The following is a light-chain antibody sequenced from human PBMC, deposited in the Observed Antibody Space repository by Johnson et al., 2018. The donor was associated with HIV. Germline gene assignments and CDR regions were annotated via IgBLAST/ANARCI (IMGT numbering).Light chain of an antibody. J-gene: IGLJ1*01. CDR1: SSNIGNNY. CDR3: GTWDNSLSAPRYV. V-gene: IGLV1-51*01. CDR2: DNN. Sequence: QSVLTQPPSVSAAPGQKVTISCSGSSSNIGNNYVSWYQQLPGTAPKLLIYDNNKRPSGIPDRFSGSKSGTSATLGITGLQTGVEADYYCGTWDNSLSAPRYVFGTGTKVTVL.